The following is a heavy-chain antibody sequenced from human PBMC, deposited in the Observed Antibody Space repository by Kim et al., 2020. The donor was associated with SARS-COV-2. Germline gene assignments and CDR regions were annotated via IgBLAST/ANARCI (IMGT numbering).Heavy chain of an antibody. CDR1: GGSISSYY. CDR3: ARDRVSGGGKLGYYYYYGMDV. D-gene: IGHD2-15*01. CDR2: IYYSGST. J-gene: IGHJ6*02. Sequence: SETLSLTCTVSGGSISSYYWSWIRQPPGKGLEWIGCIYYSGSTNYNPSLKSRVTISVDTSKNQFSLKLSSVTAADTAVYYCARDRVSGGGKLGYYYYYGMDVWGQGTTVTVSS. V-gene: IGHV4-59*13.